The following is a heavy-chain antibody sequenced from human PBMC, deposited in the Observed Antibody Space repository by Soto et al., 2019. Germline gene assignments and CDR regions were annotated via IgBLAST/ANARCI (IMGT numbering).Heavy chain of an antibody. V-gene: IGHV3-23*01. J-gene: IGHJ6*02. CDR1: GFTFSSYA. CDR2: ISGSGGST. Sequence: EVQLLESGGGLVQPGGSLRLSCAASGFTFSSYAMSWVRQAPGKGLEWVSAISGSGGSTYYADSVKGRFTISRDNSKNTLNRQRTTRKAENTALYYGAKRYGPISYTKVRDAWGQGPTVT. CDR3: AKRYGPISYTKVRDA. D-gene: IGHD2-2*02.